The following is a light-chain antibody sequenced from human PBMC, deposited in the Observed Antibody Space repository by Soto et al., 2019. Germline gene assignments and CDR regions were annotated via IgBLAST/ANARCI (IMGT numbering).Light chain of an antibody. Sequence: EIVLTQSPGTLSLSPGGGATLSCRASQSVSNNYLAWYQQQPGQAPRLLIYGASNRATGIPDRFSGSGSGTDFTLTISRLEPEDFAVYYCQQYGSSGTFGQGTKVDIK. V-gene: IGKV3-20*01. CDR3: QQYGSSGT. CDR1: QSVSNNY. J-gene: IGKJ1*01. CDR2: GAS.